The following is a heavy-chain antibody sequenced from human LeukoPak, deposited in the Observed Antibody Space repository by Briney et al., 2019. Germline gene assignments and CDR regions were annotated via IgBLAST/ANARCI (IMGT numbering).Heavy chain of an antibody. V-gene: IGHV3-48*02. D-gene: IGHD2-21*02. J-gene: IGHJ4*02. CDR2: ISSSSSTI. CDR3: AREVVVVTAPHYFDY. CDR1: GFTFSSYS. Sequence: PGGSLRLSCAASGFTFSSYSMNWVRQAPGKGLEWASYISSSSSTIYYAASVKGRFTISRDNAKNSLYLRMNSLRDEDTAVYYCAREVVVVTAPHYFDYWGQGTLVTVSS.